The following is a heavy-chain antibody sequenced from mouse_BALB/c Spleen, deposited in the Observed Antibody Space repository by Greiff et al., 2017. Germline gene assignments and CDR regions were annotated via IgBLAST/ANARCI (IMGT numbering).Heavy chain of an antibody. CDR2: INPYNGDT. CDR1: GYSFTGYF. V-gene: IGHV1-20*02. Sequence: VQLKQSGPELVKPGASVKISCKASGYSFTGYFMNWVMQSHGKSLEWIGRINPYNGDTFYNQKFKGKATLTVDKSSSTAHMELRSLASEDSAVYYCASDYGSSHYYAMDYWGQGTSVTVSS. CDR3: ASDYGSSHYYAMDY. J-gene: IGHJ4*01. D-gene: IGHD1-1*01.